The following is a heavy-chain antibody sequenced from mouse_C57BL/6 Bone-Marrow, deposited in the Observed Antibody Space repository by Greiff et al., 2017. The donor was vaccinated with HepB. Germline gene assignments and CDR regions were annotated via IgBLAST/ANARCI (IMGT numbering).Heavy chain of an antibody. CDR1: GYTFTSYG. CDR3: ARGGWLLSWFAY. CDR2: IYPRSGNT. J-gene: IGHJ3*01. Sequence: QVQLQQSGAELARPGASVKLSCKASGYTFTSYGISWVKQRTGQGLEWIGEIYPRSGNTYYNEKFKGKATLTADKSSSTAYMELRSLTSEDSAVYFCARGGWLLSWFAYWGQGTLVTVSA. D-gene: IGHD2-3*01. V-gene: IGHV1-81*01.